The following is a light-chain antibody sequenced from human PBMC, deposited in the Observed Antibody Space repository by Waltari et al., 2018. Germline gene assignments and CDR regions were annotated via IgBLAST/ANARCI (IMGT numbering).Light chain of an antibody. Sequence: QSALTQPPSAAGSPGQSVTISCTGTSRDVGGYNYVSWYQQHPGKAPKLLIYEVNKRPSGVPDRFSGSKSGNPASLTVSGLQVEDEGDYYCSSFAGRDNFGVFGGGTKLTVL. CDR3: SSFAGRDNFGV. J-gene: IGLJ3*02. CDR2: EVN. V-gene: IGLV2-8*01. CDR1: SRDVGGYNY.